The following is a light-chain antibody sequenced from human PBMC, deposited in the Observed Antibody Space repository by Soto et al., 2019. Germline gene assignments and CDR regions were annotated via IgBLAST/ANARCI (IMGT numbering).Light chain of an antibody. CDR3: QHYKNYPWT. J-gene: IGKJ1*01. Sequence: AIRMTQSPSSLSASAGDRVAIACRASQDVGRYLAWYQQKPGQAPKLLIYGASTLQSGVPSRFSGGGSGTDFILTISCLQSEDFATYYCQHYKNYPWTFGQETTVEIK. CDR1: QDVGRY. CDR2: GAS. V-gene: IGKV1-8*01.